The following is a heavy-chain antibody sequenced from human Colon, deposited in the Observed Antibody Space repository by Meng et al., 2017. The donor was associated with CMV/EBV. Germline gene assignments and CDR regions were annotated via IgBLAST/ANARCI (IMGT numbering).Heavy chain of an antibody. CDR2: IIGSATYT. CDR1: GFTFSSYW. J-gene: IGHJ4*02. Sequence: GESLKISCAASGFTFSSYWMSWVRQAPGKGLEWVSGIIGSATYTYYADAVKGRFTVSRDNSNNTLHLQMHSLRAEDTAVYYCAKGPAYSGFWGGYDNWGQGTLVTVSS. V-gene: IGHV3-23*01. CDR3: AKGPAYSGFWGGYDN. D-gene: IGHD3-3*01.